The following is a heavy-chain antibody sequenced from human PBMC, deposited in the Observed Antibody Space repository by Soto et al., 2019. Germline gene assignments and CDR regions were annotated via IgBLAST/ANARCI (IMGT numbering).Heavy chain of an antibody. D-gene: IGHD2-15*01. CDR3: ATRSIGSCNGGSCYFSYYYGMPV. CDR1: GGTFSSYA. Sequence: QVQLVQSGVEVKKPGSSVKVSCKASGGTFSSYAISWVRQAPGQGLEWMGGIIPIFGTANYAQKFQGRVTITADKSTSTAYMELSSLRSEYTAVYYCATRSIGSCNGGSCYFSYYYGMPVRCQETTVTVSS. J-gene: IGHJ6*02. V-gene: IGHV1-69*06. CDR2: IIPIFGTA.